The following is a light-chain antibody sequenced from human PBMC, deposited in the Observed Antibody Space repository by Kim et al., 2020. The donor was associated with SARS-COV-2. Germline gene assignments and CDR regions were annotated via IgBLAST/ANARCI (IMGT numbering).Light chain of an antibody. J-gene: IGKJ2*01. Sequence: SVSPGERATLSCRASQSVSSNLAWYQHKPGQAPRLLIYGASTRATDIPPRFGASGSGTEFTLTITSLQSEDFAIYYCQQYNVWPRTFGQGTKLEI. CDR2: GAS. CDR3: QQYNVWPRT. V-gene: IGKV3-15*01. CDR1: QSVSSN.